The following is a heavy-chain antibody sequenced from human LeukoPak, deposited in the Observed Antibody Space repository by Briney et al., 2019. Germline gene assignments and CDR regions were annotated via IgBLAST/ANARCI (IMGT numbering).Heavy chain of an antibody. D-gene: IGHD3-9*01. CDR3: ATATILTGYYFNFDY. CDR2: FDPEDGET. Sequence: ASVKVSCKVSGYTLTELSMHWVRQTPGRGLEWMGGFDPEDGETIYAQKFQGRVTMTEDTSTDTAYMELSSLRSEDTAVYYCATATILTGYYFNFDYWGQGTLVTVSS. J-gene: IGHJ4*02. V-gene: IGHV1-24*01. CDR1: GYTLTELS.